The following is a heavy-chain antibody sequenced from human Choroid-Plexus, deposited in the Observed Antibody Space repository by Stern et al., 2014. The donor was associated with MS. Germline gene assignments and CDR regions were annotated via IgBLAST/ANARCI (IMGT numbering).Heavy chain of an antibody. D-gene: IGHD3-3*01. CDR3: ARDQRGITIFGVVTDYYYLGMDV. V-gene: IGHV1-2*06. CDR2: INPNTGGT. Sequence: QVQLVQSGAEVKKPGASVKVSCKTSGYIFTGYYIHWGRQAPGQWLEWMARINPNTGGTKYAQKFQGRVTMSRDTSISTAYVEVSSLTSDDTAVYYCARDQRGITIFGVVTDYYYLGMDVWGQGTTVTVSS. J-gene: IGHJ6*02. CDR1: GYIFTGYY.